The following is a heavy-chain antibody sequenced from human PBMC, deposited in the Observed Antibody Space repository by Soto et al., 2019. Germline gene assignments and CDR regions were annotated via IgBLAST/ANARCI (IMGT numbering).Heavy chain of an antibody. D-gene: IGHD4-17*01. CDR2: INHSGST. J-gene: IGHJ5*02. CDR1: GGSFSGYY. Sequence: SETLSLTCAVYGGSFSGYYWSWIRQPPGKGLEWIGEINHSGSTNYNPSLKSRVTISVDTSKNQFSLKLSSVTAADTAVYYCASYGEASWFDPWGQGTLVTVS. V-gene: IGHV4-34*01. CDR3: ASYGEASWFDP.